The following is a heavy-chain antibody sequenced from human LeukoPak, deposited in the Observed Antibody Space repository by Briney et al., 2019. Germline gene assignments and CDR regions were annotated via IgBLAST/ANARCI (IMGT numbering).Heavy chain of an antibody. J-gene: IGHJ4*02. V-gene: IGHV3-23*01. CDR1: GFTFSSYA. CDR2: ISGSGGST. D-gene: IGHD2-15*01. Sequence: GGSLRLSCAASGFTFSSYAMSWVRQAPGKGLEWVSAISGSGGSTYYADSVKGRFTISRDNSKNTLYLQMNSLRAEDTAVYYCARHLGGSGISDYWGQGTLVTVSS. CDR3: ARHLGGSGISDY.